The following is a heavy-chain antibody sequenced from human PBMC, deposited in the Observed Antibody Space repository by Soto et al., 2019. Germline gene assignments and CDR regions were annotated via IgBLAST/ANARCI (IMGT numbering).Heavy chain of an antibody. CDR1: GLPFSDNW. D-gene: IGHD6-19*01. V-gene: IGHV3-74*01. Sequence: EVQLVESGGGLVQPGGSLRLSCAPSGLPFSDNWMNWVRQAPGKGLVWVSRISSDGSSTTYADSVKGRFTVSRDNAQNTLYLQMSGLRAEDTAMYYCARDSYSSATHWGQGTLVTVSS. J-gene: IGHJ4*02. CDR2: ISSDGSST. CDR3: ARDSYSSATH.